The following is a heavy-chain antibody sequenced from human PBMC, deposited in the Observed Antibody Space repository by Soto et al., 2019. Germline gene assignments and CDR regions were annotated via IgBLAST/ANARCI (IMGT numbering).Heavy chain of an antibody. D-gene: IGHD5-12*01. Sequence: QVQLVQSGAEVRKPGSSVKVSCKASGGTFSRLAISWVRQAPGQGLEWMGGIIPIFGTPNHAQKFQGRLTITADESTSTAYMELSSLRSEDTAVYYCARDPDGYNFEYFDYWGQGTLVTVSS. CDR2: IIPIFGTP. CDR3: ARDPDGYNFEYFDY. J-gene: IGHJ4*02. CDR1: GGTFSRLA. V-gene: IGHV1-69*01.